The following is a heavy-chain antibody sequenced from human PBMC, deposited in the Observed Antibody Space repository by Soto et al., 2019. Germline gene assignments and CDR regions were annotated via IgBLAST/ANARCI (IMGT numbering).Heavy chain of an antibody. J-gene: IGHJ4*02. D-gene: IGHD3-10*01. CDR2: IYWDDDK. CDR3: AHATPYYYGSGRPFDY. Sequence: QITLKESGPPLVKPTQTLTLTCTFSGFSLSTSGVGVGWIRQPPGKALEWLALIYWDDDKRYSPSLKSRLNSTQNTSKNQVVLTMTNMDPVDTATYYCAHATPYYYGSGRPFDYWGQGTLVTVSS. CDR1: GFSLSTSGVG. V-gene: IGHV2-5*02.